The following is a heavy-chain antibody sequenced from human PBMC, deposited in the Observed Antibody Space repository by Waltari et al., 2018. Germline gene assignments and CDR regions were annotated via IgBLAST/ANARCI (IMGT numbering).Heavy chain of an antibody. CDR1: GDSMSDTDW. CDR2: VHRSGRT. CDR3: ARDRGRGLYLDT. V-gene: IGHV4-4*02. J-gene: IGHJ4*02. D-gene: IGHD2-15*01. Sequence: QLHLEQLGPGLVKPSETLSLICAVSGDSMSDTDWWSWVRQSPEKGLEWIGQVHRSGRTNFNPFFASRVTVSLDTATAHFSLKVTSVTAGDTAVYYCARDRGRGLYLDTWGQGILVTVSP.